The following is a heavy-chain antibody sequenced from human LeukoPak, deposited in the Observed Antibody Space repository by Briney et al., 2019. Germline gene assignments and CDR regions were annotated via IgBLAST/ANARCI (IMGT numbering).Heavy chain of an antibody. D-gene: IGHD3-10*01. Sequence: ASVKVSCKASGYTFTGYYMHWVRQAPGQGLEWMGWINPNSGGTNYAQKFQGRVTMTRDTSISTAYMELSRLRSDDTAVYYCAKSMVRGVQDRASDYWGQGTLVTVSS. V-gene: IGHV1-2*02. CDR3: AKSMVRGVQDRASDY. CDR1: GYTFTGYY. CDR2: INPNSGGT. J-gene: IGHJ4*02.